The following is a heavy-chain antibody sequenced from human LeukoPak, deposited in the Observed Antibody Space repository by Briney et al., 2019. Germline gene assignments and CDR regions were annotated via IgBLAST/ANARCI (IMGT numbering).Heavy chain of an antibody. J-gene: IGHJ4*02. Sequence: HAGGSLRLSCAASGFTFSSYGMHWVRQAPGKGLEWVAFIRYDGSNKYYADSVKGRFTISRDNSKNTLYLQMNSLRAEDAAVYYCAKEGSGWYLYYFDYWGQGTLVTVSS. CDR2: IRYDGSNK. V-gene: IGHV3-30*02. D-gene: IGHD6-19*01. CDR1: GFTFSSYG. CDR3: AKEGSGWYLYYFDY.